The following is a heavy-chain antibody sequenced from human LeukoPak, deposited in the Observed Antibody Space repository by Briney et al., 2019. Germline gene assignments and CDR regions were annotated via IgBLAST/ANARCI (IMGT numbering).Heavy chain of an antibody. CDR2: IYSGGST. V-gene: IGHV3-53*01. D-gene: IGHD4-17*01. CDR3: ARDTVTTFRFRDYYYYGVDV. CDR1: GFTVSTNY. J-gene: IGHJ6*02. Sequence: GGSLRLSCAASGFTVSTNYMNWGRQAPGKGLEWVSVIYSGGSTYYADSVKGRFTISRDNSKNTLYLQMNSLRPEDTAVYYCARDTVTTFRFRDYYYYGVDVWGQGTTVTVSS.